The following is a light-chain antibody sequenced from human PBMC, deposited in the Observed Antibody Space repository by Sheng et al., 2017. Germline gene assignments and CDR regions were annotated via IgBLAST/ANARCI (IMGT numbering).Light chain of an antibody. CDR1: RSNIGKNY. Sequence: QSVLTQPPSVSAAPGQQVTISCSGDRSNIGKNYVSWYQQVPGKAPKLLIYDDHKRPSGIPDRFSGSRSGTSATLGITGLQTGDEADYSCATWDSSLSGGVFGGGTKLTVL. CDR3: ATWDSSLSGGV. CDR2: DDH. J-gene: IGLJ3*02. V-gene: IGLV1-51*01.